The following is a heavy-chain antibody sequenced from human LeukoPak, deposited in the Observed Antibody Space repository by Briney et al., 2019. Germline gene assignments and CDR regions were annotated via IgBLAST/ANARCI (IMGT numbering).Heavy chain of an antibody. CDR3: ASSSGWYAPYYFDY. V-gene: IGHV4-59*01. Sequence: SETLSLTCTVSGGSISRYFWSWIRQPPGKGLEWIGFIHYSGSNNYNPSSKSRVTISVDTSQNQFSLTLTSVTAADTAVYYCASSSGWYAPYYFDYWGQGTLVTVSS. D-gene: IGHD6-19*01. CDR2: IHYSGSN. J-gene: IGHJ4*02. CDR1: GGSISRYF.